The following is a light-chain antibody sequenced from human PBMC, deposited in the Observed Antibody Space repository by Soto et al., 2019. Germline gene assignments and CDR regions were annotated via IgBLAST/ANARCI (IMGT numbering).Light chain of an antibody. CDR1: QSVTTY. CDR3: QQRSNWPPEYT. J-gene: IGKJ2*01. V-gene: IGKV3-11*01. Sequence: EVVLTQSPATLSLSPGERATLSCRASQSVTTYLAWYQQRPGQAPRRLIYDASNRATGIPARFSGSGSGTDFTLTISSLEPEDSAVYYCQQRSNWPPEYTFGQGTKLEI. CDR2: DAS.